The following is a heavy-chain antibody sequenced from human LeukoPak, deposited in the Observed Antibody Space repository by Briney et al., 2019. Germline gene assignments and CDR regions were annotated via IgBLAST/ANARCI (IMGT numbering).Heavy chain of an antibody. J-gene: IGHJ2*01. CDR1: GGTFSSYA. CDR3: ARAKYGDSRYWYFDL. Sequence: ASVKVSFKASGGTFSSYAISWVRQAPGQGLEWMGGIIPILGTPYYAQKFQGRVTITTDESTGTAHVDLSSLTSEDTAVYFCARAKYGDSRYWYFDLWGRGTLVTVSS. V-gene: IGHV1-69*05. CDR2: IIPILGTP. D-gene: IGHD4-17*01.